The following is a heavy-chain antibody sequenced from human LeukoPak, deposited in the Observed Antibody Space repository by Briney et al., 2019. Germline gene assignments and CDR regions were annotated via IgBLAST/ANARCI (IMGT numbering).Heavy chain of an antibody. CDR1: GGSISSGDYY. Sequence: PSQTLSLTCTVSGGSISSGDYYWSWIRQPPGKGLEWIGYIYYSGSTYYNPSLKSRVTISVDTSKNQFSLKLSSVTAADTAVYYCARQVNGVSGPGDYWGQGTLVTVSS. J-gene: IGHJ4*02. CDR3: ARQVNGVSGPGDY. D-gene: IGHD3-10*01. V-gene: IGHV4-30-4*08. CDR2: IYYSGST.